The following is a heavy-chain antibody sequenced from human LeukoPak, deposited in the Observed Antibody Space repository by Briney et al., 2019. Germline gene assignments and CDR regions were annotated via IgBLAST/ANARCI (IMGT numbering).Heavy chain of an antibody. D-gene: IGHD2-15*01. CDR1: GFVFNDAW. J-gene: IGHJ4*02. Sequence: PGGSLRLSCSASGFVFNDAWMTWVRQAPGKGLEWVGRITRKADGATADYAAPVKDRFNISRDDSRNTFDLEMNSLKTEDTAVYYCTTRGGSFSVFNYWGQGILVIVSS. CDR3: TTRGGSFSVFNY. V-gene: IGHV3-15*01. CDR2: ITRKADGATA.